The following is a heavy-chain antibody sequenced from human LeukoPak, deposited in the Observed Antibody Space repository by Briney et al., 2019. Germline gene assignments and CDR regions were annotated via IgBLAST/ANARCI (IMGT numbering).Heavy chain of an antibody. Sequence: SVKVSCKASGGTFSSYAISWVRQAPGQGLEWMGGIIPIFGTANYAQKFQGRVTITADESTSTAYMELSSLRSEDTAVYYCARQITMIEEGAFDIWGQGTMVTVSS. J-gene: IGHJ3*02. CDR1: GGTFSSYA. D-gene: IGHD3-22*01. CDR3: ARQITMIEEGAFDI. V-gene: IGHV1-69*13. CDR2: IIPIFGTA.